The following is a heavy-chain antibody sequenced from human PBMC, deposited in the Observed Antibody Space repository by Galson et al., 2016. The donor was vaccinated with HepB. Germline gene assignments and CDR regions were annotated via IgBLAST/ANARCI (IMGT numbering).Heavy chain of an antibody. Sequence: SETLSLTCTVSGGSISRYYWSWIRQPPGKGLEWIGHIYNTGSTNYNPSLKSRVIISLDTSKNQFSLKLNSVTAADTAVYYCARGGDGYNFPYWLDHWGQGTLVTVSS. V-gene: IGHV4-59*01. CDR1: GGSISRYY. J-gene: IGHJ5*02. CDR3: ARGGDGYNFPYWLDH. D-gene: IGHD5-24*01. CDR2: IYNTGST.